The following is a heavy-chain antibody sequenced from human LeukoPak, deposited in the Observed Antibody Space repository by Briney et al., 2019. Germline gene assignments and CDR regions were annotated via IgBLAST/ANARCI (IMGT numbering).Heavy chain of an antibody. D-gene: IGHD5-18*01. V-gene: IGHV3-7*02. CDR3: AATGPTAPYLFDY. CDR2: IKQDGSEK. CDR1: GFTFSSYW. Sequence: PGGSLRLSCTASGFTFSSYWMNWVRQAPGKGLEWVANIKQDGSEKYYADSVKGRFTISRDNSNNTLYLQMDSLRAEDTAVYYCAATGPTAPYLFDYWGQGTLVTVSS. J-gene: IGHJ4*02.